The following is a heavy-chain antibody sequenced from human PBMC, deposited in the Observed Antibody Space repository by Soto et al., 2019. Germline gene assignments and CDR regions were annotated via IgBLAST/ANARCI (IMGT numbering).Heavy chain of an antibody. CDR2: IYHSGST. D-gene: IGHD2-15*01. CDR1: GGSISSGGYS. CDR3: ASAGGSWFDY. Sequence: QLQLQESGSGLVKPSQTLSLTCAVSGGSISSGGYSWSWIRQPPGKGLEWIGYIYHSGSTYYNPPLKSRVTISVDRYKNQFSLKLSSVTAADTAVYYCASAGGSWFDYWGQGTLVTVSS. V-gene: IGHV4-30-2*01. J-gene: IGHJ4*02.